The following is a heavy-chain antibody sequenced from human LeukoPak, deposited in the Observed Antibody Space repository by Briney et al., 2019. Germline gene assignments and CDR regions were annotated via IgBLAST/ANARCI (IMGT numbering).Heavy chain of an antibody. V-gene: IGHV3-7*01. J-gene: IGHJ2*01. D-gene: IGHD5-12*01. CDR2: IKQDGSEK. Sequence: GGSLRLSCAASGFTFSSYWMSWVRQAPGKGLEWVAHIKQDGSEKYYVASVKGRFTIYRDNAKNSLYLQMNSLRAEDTAVYYCARIGWLQSWRYFDLWGRGTLVTVSS. CDR1: GFTFSSYW. CDR3: ARIGWLQSWRYFDL.